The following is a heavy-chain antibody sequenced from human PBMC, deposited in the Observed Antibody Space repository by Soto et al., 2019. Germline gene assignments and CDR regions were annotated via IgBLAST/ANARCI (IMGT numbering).Heavy chain of an antibody. CDR3: ASYYYDSSGYRGYYFDY. Sequence: SETLSLTCTVSGGSVSSGSYYWSWIRQPPGKGLEWIGYIYYSGSTNYNPSLKSRVTISVDTSKNQFSLKLSSVTAADTAVYYCASYYYDSSGYRGYYFDYWGQGTLVTVSS. D-gene: IGHD3-22*01. CDR1: GGSVSSGSYY. CDR2: IYYSGST. V-gene: IGHV4-61*01. J-gene: IGHJ4*02.